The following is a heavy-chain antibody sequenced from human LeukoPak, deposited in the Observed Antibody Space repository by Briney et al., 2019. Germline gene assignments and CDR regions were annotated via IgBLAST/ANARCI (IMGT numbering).Heavy chain of an antibody. J-gene: IGHJ3*02. CDR3: ARSPGDYDAFDI. CDR1: GGSISSGGYS. V-gene: IGHV4-30-2*01. Sequence: PSQTLSLTCAVSGGSISSGGYSWSWIRQPPGEGLEWIGYIYHSGSTYYNSSLKSRVTISVDRSKNQFSLKLNSVTAADTAVYYCARSPGDYDAFDIWGQGTMVTVSS. CDR2: IYHSGST. D-gene: IGHD4-17*01.